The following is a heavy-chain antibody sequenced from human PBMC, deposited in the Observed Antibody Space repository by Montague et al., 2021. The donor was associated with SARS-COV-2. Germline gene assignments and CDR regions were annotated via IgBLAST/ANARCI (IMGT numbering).Heavy chain of an antibody. Sequence: SLRLSCAASEFSFRSDWINWVRQGPGKGLMWVSRIYSDGSRIDYADSVKGRFTISRDNARNTVFLQMNSLRVEDAAVYYCAGASGYPIRGMDVWGQGTTVTV. CDR2: IYSDGSRI. D-gene: IGHD5-12*01. J-gene: IGHJ6*02. CDR1: EFSFRSDW. CDR3: AGASGYPIRGMDV. V-gene: IGHV3-74*01.